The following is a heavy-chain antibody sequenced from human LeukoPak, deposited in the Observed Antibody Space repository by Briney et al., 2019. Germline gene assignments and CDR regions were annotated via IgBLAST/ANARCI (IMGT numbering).Heavy chain of an antibody. Sequence: GRSLRLSCAASGFTFSSYGRHWVRQAPGKGLKGLAVIWFDGSNKYYADSVKGRFTIARDNSKNTLYLQMNSLRAEDTAVYYCATDGRSSGWYGFDYWGQGILVTVSS. CDR3: ATDGRSSGWYGFDY. CDR1: GFTFSSYG. D-gene: IGHD6-19*01. V-gene: IGHV3-33*01. J-gene: IGHJ4*02. CDR2: IWFDGSNK.